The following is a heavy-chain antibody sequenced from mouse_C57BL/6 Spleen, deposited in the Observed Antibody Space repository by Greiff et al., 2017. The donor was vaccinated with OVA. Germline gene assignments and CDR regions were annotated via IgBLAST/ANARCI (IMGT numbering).Heavy chain of an antibody. J-gene: IGHJ2*01. CDR2: IDPSDSYT. CDR1: GYTFTSYW. Sequence: QVQLQQPGAELVMPGASVKLSCKASGYTFTSYWMHWVKQRPGQGLEWIGEIDPSDSYTNYNQKFKGKSTLTVDKSSSTAYMQLSSLTSEDSAVYYCAKRLRRLYYFDYWGQGTTLTVSS. D-gene: IGHD2-4*01. CDR3: AKRLRRLYYFDY. V-gene: IGHV1-69*01.